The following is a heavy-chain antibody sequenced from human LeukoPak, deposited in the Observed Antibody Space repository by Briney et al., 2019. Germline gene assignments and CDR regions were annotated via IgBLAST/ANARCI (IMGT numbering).Heavy chain of an antibody. CDR1: RFIFSNYG. CDR2: IWDDGRNK. D-gene: IGHD2-21*02. V-gene: IGHV3-33*01. J-gene: IGHJ4*02. Sequence: PGRSLRLSCIASRFIFSNYGMHWVRQVPGKGLEWVAEIWDDGRNKYYADSVKGRFTISRDNSKKTLYLQMNSLRVEDTAVYYCVRDGPRAYCGVDCYPDLDYWGRGTLVTVSS. CDR3: VRDGPRAYCGVDCYPDLDY.